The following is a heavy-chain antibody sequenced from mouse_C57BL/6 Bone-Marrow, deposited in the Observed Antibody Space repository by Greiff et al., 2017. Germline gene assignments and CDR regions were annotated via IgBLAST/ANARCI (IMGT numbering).Heavy chain of an antibody. CDR2: IVPGSGST. CDR3: ARELLKYAMDY. Sequence: QVQLKQSGAELMKPGASVKLSCKATGYTFTGYLIEWIGEIVPGSGSTNYNEKFKGKATFTADTSSNTAYMQLSSLTTEDSAIYYCARELLKYAMDYWGQGTSVTVSS. D-gene: IGHD1-1*01. J-gene: IGHJ4*01. CDR1: GYTFTGYL. V-gene: IGHV1-9*01.